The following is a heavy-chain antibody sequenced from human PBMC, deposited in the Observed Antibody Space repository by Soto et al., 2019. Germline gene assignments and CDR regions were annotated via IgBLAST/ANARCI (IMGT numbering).Heavy chain of an antibody. CDR2: ISSGSSYI. CDR1: GFTFSTYT. CDR3: ARDILSGGAYPDS. D-gene: IGHD3-10*01. V-gene: IGHV3-21*01. J-gene: IGHJ5*01. Sequence: LRLSCAASGFTFSTYTMNWVRQAPGKGLEWISSISSGSSYIYYAGSVKGRFTISRDNAKNSLFLQMDSLRADDTAVYYCARDILSGGAYPDSWGQGTKVTVSS.